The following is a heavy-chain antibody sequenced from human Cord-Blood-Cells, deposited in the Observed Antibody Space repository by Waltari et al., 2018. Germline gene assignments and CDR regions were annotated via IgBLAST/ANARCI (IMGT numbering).Heavy chain of an antibody. CDR1: GFTFSSYG. CDR3: ARDAFDI. J-gene: IGHJ3*02. CDR2: IWYDGSNK. V-gene: IGHV3-33*01. Sequence: QVQLVESGGGVVQPGRSLRLSCAASGFTFSSYGMHWDRQAPGKGLEWVAFIWYDGSNKYYSDSVKGRFTISRDNSKNTLYLQMNSLRAEDTSVYYCARDAFDIWGQGTMVTVSS.